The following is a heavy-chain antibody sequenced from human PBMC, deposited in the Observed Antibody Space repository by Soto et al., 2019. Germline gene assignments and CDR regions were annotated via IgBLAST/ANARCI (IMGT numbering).Heavy chain of an antibody. CDR3: ARGNHFELGIWYFDL. D-gene: IGHD7-27*01. CDR1: GGSFSGYY. J-gene: IGHJ2*01. CDR2: INHSGST. Sequence: SETLSLTCAVYGGSFSGYYWSWIRQPPGKGLEWIGEINHSGSTNYNPSLKSRVTISVDTSKTQFSLKLSSVTAADTAVYYCARGNHFELGIWYFDLWGRGTLVTVSS. V-gene: IGHV4-34*01.